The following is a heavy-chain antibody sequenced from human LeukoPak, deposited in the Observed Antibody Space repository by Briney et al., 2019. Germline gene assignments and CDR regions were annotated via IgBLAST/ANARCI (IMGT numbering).Heavy chain of an antibody. CDR1: GFTFSSYA. Sequence: GGSLRLSCVASGFTFSSYALNWVRQTPGKGLEWVSAISGSGGSTYYADSVKGRFTISRDNSKNTLYLQMNSLRAEDTAVYYCAKDNFYDSSGAYGLEVWGQGTTVTVPS. V-gene: IGHV3-23*01. CDR2: ISGSGGST. D-gene: IGHD3-22*01. CDR3: AKDNFYDSSGAYGLEV. J-gene: IGHJ6*02.